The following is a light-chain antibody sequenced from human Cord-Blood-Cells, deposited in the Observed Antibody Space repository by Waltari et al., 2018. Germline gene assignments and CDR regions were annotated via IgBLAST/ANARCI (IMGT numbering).Light chain of an antibody. V-gene: IGLV2-23*03. CDR2: EGS. CDR3: CSYAGSSTFVV. Sequence: QSALTQPASVSGSPGQSITISCTGTSSDVGSYNLVSWYQQHPGKAPRLMIYEGSKRPSGVSNRFSGSKSGNTAALTFAWLQAEDEADYYCCSYAGSSTFVVFGGGTKLTVL. J-gene: IGLJ2*01. CDR1: SSDVGSYNL.